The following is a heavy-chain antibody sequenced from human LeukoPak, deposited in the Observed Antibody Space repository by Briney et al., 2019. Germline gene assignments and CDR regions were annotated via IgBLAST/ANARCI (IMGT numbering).Heavy chain of an antibody. CDR1: GFTFSNYG. D-gene: IGHD6-19*01. V-gene: IGHV3-33*01. CDR3: SATDHFSTGWADY. Sequence: PGRSLRLSCAASGFTFSNYGMHWVRQAPGRGLGWVAVIWYDGSKRYYADSVMGRFTISRDNSKNTLYLEISSLRDEDTGVYYCSATDHFSTGWADYWGQGVLVTVSS. J-gene: IGHJ4*02. CDR2: IWYDGSKR.